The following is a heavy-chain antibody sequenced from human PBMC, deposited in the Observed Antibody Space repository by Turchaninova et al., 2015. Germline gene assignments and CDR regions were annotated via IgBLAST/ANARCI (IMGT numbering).Heavy chain of an antibody. Sequence: QITLEDSGPTLVTPTQTLTLTFTSSGFALSTSAVGVGCIRQPPGKALEWLASNYWEDDKRYSPSLKSRLTINKDTSKNQVVLTMTNMDPVDTATYYCAHRSSGSPPVYYYGMDVWGQGTTVTVSS. CDR1: GFALSTSAVG. J-gene: IGHJ6*02. CDR2: NYWEDDK. V-gene: IGHV2-5*02. D-gene: IGHD1-26*01. CDR3: AHRSSGSPPVYYYGMDV.